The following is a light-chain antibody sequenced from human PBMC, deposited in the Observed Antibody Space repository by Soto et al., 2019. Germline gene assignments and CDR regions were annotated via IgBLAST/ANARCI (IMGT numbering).Light chain of an antibody. CDR3: HQYYTTPWA. CDR2: WAS. J-gene: IGKJ1*01. V-gene: IGKV4-1*01. Sequence: ILLTPSPPSLSVSLGERATINSRSSQRVLYSANNENYLAWYQQKPGHPPKLLIYWASTRESGVPDRFSGSASRTDFTPTISILQAEDVAIYCCHQYYTTPWAFGQGTKVDI. CDR1: QRVLYSANNENY.